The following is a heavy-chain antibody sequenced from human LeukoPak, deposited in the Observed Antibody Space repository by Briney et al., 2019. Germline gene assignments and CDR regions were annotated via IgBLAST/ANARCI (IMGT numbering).Heavy chain of an antibody. CDR2: IHYTGIT. J-gene: IGHJ4*02. V-gene: IGHV4-31*03. Sequence: TSETLSLTCTVSAGSISSADYYWSWIRQHPGKGLEWIGYIHYTGITYYNPSLKSRVTISLDTSKNQFSLKLSSVTAADTAIYYCASQIVGAFFPYWGQGTLVTVSS. CDR3: ASQIVGAFFPY. D-gene: IGHD1-26*01. CDR1: AGSISSADYY.